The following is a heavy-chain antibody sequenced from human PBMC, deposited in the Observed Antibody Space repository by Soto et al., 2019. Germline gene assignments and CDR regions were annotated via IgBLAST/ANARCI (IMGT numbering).Heavy chain of an antibody. CDR2: MYYSGAT. V-gene: IGHV4-39*01. CDR3: ARHAAYDSVWGKSDGSDY. J-gene: IGHJ4*02. CDR1: GGSISSNSYY. D-gene: IGHD3-16*01. Sequence: QLQLQESGPGLVKPSETLYLACTVSGGSISSNSYYWDWIRQPPGKGLEWIGSMYYSGATYHNPSRQSRVTISVDTSKNQFSLHLSSVTAADTAVYYCARHAAYDSVWGKSDGSDYWGQGTLVTVSS.